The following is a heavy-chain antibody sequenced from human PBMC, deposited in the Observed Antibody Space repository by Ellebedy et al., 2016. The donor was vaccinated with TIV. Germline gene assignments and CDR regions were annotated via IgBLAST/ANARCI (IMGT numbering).Heavy chain of an antibody. CDR3: ATLKYYYNSGAYYYYFDY. V-gene: IGHV4-39*01. CDR2: IYYSGST. D-gene: IGHD3-22*01. J-gene: IGHJ4*02. Sequence: MPSETLSLTCTVSGGSISSSSYYWGWIRQPPGKGLEWIGSIYYSGSTYYNPSLKSRVTISLDTSKNQFSLKLSSVTAADTAVYYCATLKYYYNSGAYYYYFDYWGQGTLVTVSS. CDR1: GGSISSSSYY.